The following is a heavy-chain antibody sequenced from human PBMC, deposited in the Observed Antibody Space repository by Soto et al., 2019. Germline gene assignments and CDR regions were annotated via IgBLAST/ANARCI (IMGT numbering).Heavy chain of an antibody. D-gene: IGHD3-3*01. J-gene: IGHJ3*02. CDR2: IYHSGST. CDR1: GGSISSGGCS. Sequence: PSETLSLTCAVSGGSISSGGCSWSWIRQPPGKVLEWIGYIYHSGSTYYNPSLKSRVTIXXXXSXNXLXLXXXSVTXADTALYYCARAGRVVTGAFDIWGQGTMVTVSS. V-gene: IGHV4-30-2*01. CDR3: ARAGRVVTGAFDI.